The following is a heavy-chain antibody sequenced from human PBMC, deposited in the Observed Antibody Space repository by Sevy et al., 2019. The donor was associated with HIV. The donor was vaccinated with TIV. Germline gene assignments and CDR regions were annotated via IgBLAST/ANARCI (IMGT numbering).Heavy chain of an antibody. CDR1: GFTFSKYS. V-gene: IGHV3-23*01. D-gene: IGHD2-8*01. J-gene: IGHJ4*02. CDR3: AREGCTKPHDY. Sequence: GGSLRLSCAASGFTFSKYSMSWVRQPPGKGLEWVSTLSFGCGEINYAHSVKGRFTISRDKSKSSVYLQMNNLSPEDTAVYYCAREGCTKPHDYWGQGTLVTVSS. CDR2: LSFGCGEI.